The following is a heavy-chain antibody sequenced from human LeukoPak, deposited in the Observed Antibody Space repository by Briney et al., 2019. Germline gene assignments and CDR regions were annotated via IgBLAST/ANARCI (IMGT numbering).Heavy chain of an antibody. J-gene: IGHJ6*03. Sequence: PSETLSLTCAVYGGSFSGYYWSWIRQPPGKGLEWIGEINHGGSTNYNPSLKSRVTISVDTSKNQFSLKLSSVTAADTAVYYCARRVGGPYYYYYMDVWGKGTTVTVSS. D-gene: IGHD1-26*01. V-gene: IGHV4-34*01. CDR3: ARRVGGPYYYYYMDV. CDR2: INHGGST. CDR1: GGSFSGYY.